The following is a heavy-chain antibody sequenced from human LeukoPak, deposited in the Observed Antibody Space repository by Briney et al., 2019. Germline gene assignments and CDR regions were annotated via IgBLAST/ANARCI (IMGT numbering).Heavy chain of an antibody. J-gene: IGHJ3*02. Sequence: PSETLSLTCTVSGGSISSYYWSWLRQPAGKGLEWIGRIYTSGSTNYNPSLKSRVTISVDTSKNQFSLKLSSVTAADTAVYYCARGWFRAATDAFDIWGQGTMVTVSS. V-gene: IGHV4-4*07. D-gene: IGHD3-10*01. CDR1: GGSISSYY. CDR3: ARGWFRAATDAFDI. CDR2: IYTSGST.